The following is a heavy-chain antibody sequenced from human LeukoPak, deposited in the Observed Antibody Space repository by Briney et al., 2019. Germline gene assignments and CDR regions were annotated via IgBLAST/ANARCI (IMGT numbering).Heavy chain of an antibody. J-gene: IGHJ6*03. CDR2: IYYSGYT. CDR1: GVSISSYY. Sequence: SETLSLTCTVSGVSISSYYWSWIRQPPGKGLEWIACIYYSGYTNYKSSLNSRVTIAVDTSKNQFSLKLSSVTAADTAVYYCARQFYYYYYMDVWGKGTTVTISS. V-gene: IGHV4-59*08. CDR3: ARQFYYYYYMDV.